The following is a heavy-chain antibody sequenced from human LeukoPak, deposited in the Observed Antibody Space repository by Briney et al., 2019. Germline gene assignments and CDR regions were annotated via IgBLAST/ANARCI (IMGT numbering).Heavy chain of an antibody. CDR3: ARDRYADLIAFDI. J-gene: IGHJ3*02. D-gene: IGHD2-8*01. CDR2: IIPIFGTA. CDR1: GGTFSSYA. V-gene: IGHV1-69*05. Sequence: SVKVSCKASGGTFSSYAISWVRQAPGQGLEWMGGIIPIFGTANYAQKFQGRVTITTDESTSTAYMELSSPRSEDTAVYYCARDRYADLIAFDIWGQGTMVTVSS.